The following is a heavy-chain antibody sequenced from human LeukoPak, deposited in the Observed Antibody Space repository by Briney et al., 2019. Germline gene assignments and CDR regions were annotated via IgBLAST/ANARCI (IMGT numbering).Heavy chain of an antibody. CDR2: IYWNDDK. CDR3: AQTIQYSHQFDY. V-gene: IGHV2-5*01. CDR1: GFSLSTSEVG. Sequence: SGPTLVNPTQTLTLTCTFSGFSLSTSEVGVGWIRQPPGKALEWLALIYWNDDKRYSPSLKSRLTITKDTSKNQVVLTMTNMDPVDTATYYCAQTIQYSHQFDYWGQGTLVTVSS. J-gene: IGHJ4*02. D-gene: IGHD4-11*01.